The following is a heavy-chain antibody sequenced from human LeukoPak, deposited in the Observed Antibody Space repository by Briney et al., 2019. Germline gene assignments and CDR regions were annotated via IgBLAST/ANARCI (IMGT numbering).Heavy chain of an antibody. Sequence: ASVKVSCKGSGYIFTGYYMHWVRQAPGQGLEWTGWISPNSGGTNYAQKFQGRVTMTRDTSISIAYMELSRLRSDDTAVYYCARDGPYYYDSSPTPLDYWGQGTLVTVSS. D-gene: IGHD3-22*01. J-gene: IGHJ4*02. CDR3: ARDGPYYYDSSPTPLDY. CDR2: ISPNSGGT. CDR1: GYIFTGYY. V-gene: IGHV1-2*02.